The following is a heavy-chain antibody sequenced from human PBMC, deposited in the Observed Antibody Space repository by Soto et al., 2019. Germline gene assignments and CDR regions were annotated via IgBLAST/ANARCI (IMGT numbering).Heavy chain of an antibody. CDR3: AKGKAVYYDSRYFDY. Sequence: GGSLRLSCAASGFSFRTYAMSWVRQTPEKGLEWVSAISGSGESTYYADSVKGRFTISRDNSKNTLYLQMNSLRAEDTAVYYCAKGKAVYYDSRYFDYWGQGTLVTVSS. J-gene: IGHJ4*02. V-gene: IGHV3-23*01. CDR1: GFSFRTYA. D-gene: IGHD3-22*01. CDR2: ISGSGEST.